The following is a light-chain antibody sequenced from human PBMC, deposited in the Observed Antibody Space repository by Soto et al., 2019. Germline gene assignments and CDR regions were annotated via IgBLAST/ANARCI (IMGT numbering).Light chain of an antibody. V-gene: IGLV2-14*01. CDR3: SSYTSSSTRV. Sequence: QSALTQPASMSGSPGQSITISCTGTSSDVGGYDYVSWYQQHPAKAPKLIIYEVSNRPSGVSNRFSGSKSGNTASLTISGLQAEDEADYYCSSYTSSSTRVFGGGTKLTVL. CDR2: EVS. J-gene: IGLJ3*02. CDR1: SSDVGGYDY.